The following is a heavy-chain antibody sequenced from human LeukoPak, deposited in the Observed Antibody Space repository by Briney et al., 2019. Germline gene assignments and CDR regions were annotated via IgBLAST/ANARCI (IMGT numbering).Heavy chain of an antibody. CDR3: ARDLFMVVPAAIYDWFDP. CDR1: GYTFTSYD. J-gene: IGHJ5*02. Sequence: ASVKVSCKASGYTFTSYDINWVRQAPGQGLEWMGWINPNSGGTNYAQKFQGRVTMTRDTSISTAYMELSRLRSDDTAVYYCARDLFMVVPAAIYDWFDPWGQGTLVTVSS. CDR2: INPNSGGT. D-gene: IGHD2-2*02. V-gene: IGHV1-2*02.